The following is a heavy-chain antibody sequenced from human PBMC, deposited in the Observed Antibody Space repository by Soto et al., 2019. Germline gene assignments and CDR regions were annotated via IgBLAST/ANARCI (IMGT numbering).Heavy chain of an antibody. J-gene: IGHJ3*02. CDR2: IHYSGST. CDR1: GGSISSYY. V-gene: IGHV4-59*01. CDR3: ARDDAGLAVDAFHI. D-gene: IGHD6-19*01. Sequence: QVQLQESGPGLVKPSETLSLTCTVSGGSISSYYWSWIRQPPGQGLEWIGYIHYSGSTNYNPTLKSRVTISVDTSKNQSALKPSSVSAADTAVDYCARDDAGLAVDAFHIWGQGTMVTVSS.